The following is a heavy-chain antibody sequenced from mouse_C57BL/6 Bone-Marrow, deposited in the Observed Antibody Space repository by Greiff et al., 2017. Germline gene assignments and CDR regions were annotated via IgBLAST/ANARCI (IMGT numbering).Heavy chain of an antibody. V-gene: IGHV1-81*01. CDR1: GYTFTSYG. CDR3: ARWRRWYFDV. Sequence: LQESGAELARPGASVKLSCKASGYTFTSYGISWVKQRTGQGLEWIGEIYPRSGNTYYNEKFKGKATLTADKYSSTAYMELRSLTSEDSAVYFCARWRRWYFDVWGTGTTVTVSS. CDR2: IYPRSGNT. J-gene: IGHJ1*03.